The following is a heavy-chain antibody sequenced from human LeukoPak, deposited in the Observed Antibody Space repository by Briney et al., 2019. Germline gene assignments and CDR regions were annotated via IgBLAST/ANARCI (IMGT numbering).Heavy chain of an antibody. D-gene: IGHD3-3*01. CDR3: ARVVRAWSGYFDAFDI. J-gene: IGHJ3*02. Sequence: ASVKVSCKASGYTFTGYYMHWVRQAPGQGLEWMGWINPNSGGTNYAQKFQGRVTMTRDTSISTAYMELSRLRSDDTAVYYCARVVRAWSGYFDAFDIWGQGTMVTVSS. V-gene: IGHV1-2*02. CDR2: INPNSGGT. CDR1: GYTFTGYY.